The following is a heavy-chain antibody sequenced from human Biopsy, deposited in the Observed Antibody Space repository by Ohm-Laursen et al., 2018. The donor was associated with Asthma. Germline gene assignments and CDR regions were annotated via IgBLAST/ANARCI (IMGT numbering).Heavy chain of an antibody. V-gene: IGHV3-30-3*01. Sequence: SLRLSCSASGRHFGSYNMHWARQAPGKGLEWVAVITFGGSTQHYGDSVKGRFTISRDNSKNMLFLQMNSLRAEDTAVYYCLRDTLGYYFDIWGQGTQVTASS. J-gene: IGHJ4*02. D-gene: IGHD6-13*01. CDR2: ITFGGSTQ. CDR3: LRDTLGYYFDI. CDR1: GRHFGSYN.